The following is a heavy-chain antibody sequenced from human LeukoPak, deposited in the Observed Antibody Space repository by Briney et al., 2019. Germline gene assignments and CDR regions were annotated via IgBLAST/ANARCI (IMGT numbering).Heavy chain of an antibody. Sequence: PGGSLRLSCAASGFTFGSYAMHWVRQTPGKGLEWVAVISYDGSNKYYADSVKGRFTISRDNSKNTLYLQMNSLRAEDTAVYYCAAGYDSSPASFDYWGQGTLVTVSS. V-gene: IGHV3-30-3*01. CDR1: GFTFGSYA. CDR3: AAGYDSSPASFDY. J-gene: IGHJ4*02. CDR2: ISYDGSNK. D-gene: IGHD3-22*01.